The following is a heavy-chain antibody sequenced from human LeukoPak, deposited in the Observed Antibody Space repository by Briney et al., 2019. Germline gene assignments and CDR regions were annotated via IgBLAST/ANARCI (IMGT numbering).Heavy chain of an antibody. CDR1: GFTFSSFG. V-gene: IGHV3-33*06. CDR2: IWYNGSNK. Sequence: GRSLRLSCAASGFTFSSFGMYWVRQAPGKGLEWVAAIWYNGSNKHYADSVKGRFTISRDNSKNTLYLQMDSLRAEDTAVYYCAKDLTQSWEPDFRGQGTLVTVSS. CDR3: AKDLTQSWEPDF. D-gene: IGHD1-26*01. J-gene: IGHJ4*02.